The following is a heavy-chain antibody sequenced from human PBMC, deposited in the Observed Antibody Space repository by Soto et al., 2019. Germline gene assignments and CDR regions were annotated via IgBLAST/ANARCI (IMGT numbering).Heavy chain of an antibody. D-gene: IGHD3-22*01. CDR3: ARGRRGGSSGYNFDY. CDR2: IYYSGST. V-gene: IGHV4-30-4*01. Sequence: PSETLSLTCTVSGGSISSGDYYWSWIRQPPGKGLEWIGYIYYSGSTYYNPSLKSRVTISVDTSKNQFSLKLSSVTAADTAVYYCARGRRGGSSGYNFDYWGQGTLVTVPQ. CDR1: GGSISSGDYY. J-gene: IGHJ4*02.